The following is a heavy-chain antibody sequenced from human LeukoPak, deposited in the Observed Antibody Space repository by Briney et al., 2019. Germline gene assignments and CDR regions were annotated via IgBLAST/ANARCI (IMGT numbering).Heavy chain of an antibody. CDR3: ASVRRIAVTAYYFDS. J-gene: IGHJ4*02. CDR1: GDSVSSDSAA. V-gene: IGHV6-1*01. D-gene: IGHD6-19*01. Sequence: SQTLSLTCAIAGDSVSSDSAAWYWIRQSPSRGLEWLGRTYYRSKWFNDYAVSVKSRIIITSHTSKNQFCLHLNSVPPEDTAVYYCASVRRIAVTAYYFDSWGQGTLVTVSS. CDR2: TYYRSKWFN.